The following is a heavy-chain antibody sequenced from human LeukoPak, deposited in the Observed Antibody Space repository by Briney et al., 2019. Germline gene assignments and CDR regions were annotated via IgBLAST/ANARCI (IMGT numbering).Heavy chain of an antibody. CDR2: ISSSSSYI. J-gene: IGHJ4*02. Sequence: PGGSLRLSCAASGSTFSSYSMNWVRQAPGKGLEWVSSISSSSSYIYYADSVKGRFIISRDNAKNSLYLQMNSLRAEDTAVYYCARDGGNYYFDYWGQGTLVTVSS. CDR3: ARDGGNYYFDY. D-gene: IGHD3-16*01. V-gene: IGHV3-21*01. CDR1: GSTFSSYS.